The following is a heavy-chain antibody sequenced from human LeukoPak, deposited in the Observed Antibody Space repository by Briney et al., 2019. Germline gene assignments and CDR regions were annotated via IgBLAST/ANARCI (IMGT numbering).Heavy chain of an antibody. D-gene: IGHD2-2*01. CDR1: GFTFSSYS. CDR2: ISYDGSNK. Sequence: PGGSLRLSCAASGFTFSSYSMHWVRQAPGKGLEWVAVISYDGSNKYYADSVKGRFTISRDNSKNTLYLQMNSLRAEDTAVYYCAKDSSLDAFDIWGQGTMVTVSS. V-gene: IGHV3-30*18. CDR3: AKDSSLDAFDI. J-gene: IGHJ3*02.